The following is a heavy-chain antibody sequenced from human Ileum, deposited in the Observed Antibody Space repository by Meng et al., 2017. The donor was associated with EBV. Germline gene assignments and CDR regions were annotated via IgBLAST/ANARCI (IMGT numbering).Heavy chain of an antibody. D-gene: IGHD3-10*01. CDR1: GYTFTSYG. Sequence: QVQRVRTGAEVKKPGAQVKVSCKASGYTFTSYGISWVRQAPGQGLEWMGWFSVYNGNTIYAQKLQDRVTMTTDTSTSTAYMELRSLRSDDTAVYYCARGQNYYGSGSLIDYWGQGTLVTVSS. V-gene: IGHV1-18*01. CDR2: FSVYNGNT. J-gene: IGHJ4*02. CDR3: ARGQNYYGSGSLIDY.